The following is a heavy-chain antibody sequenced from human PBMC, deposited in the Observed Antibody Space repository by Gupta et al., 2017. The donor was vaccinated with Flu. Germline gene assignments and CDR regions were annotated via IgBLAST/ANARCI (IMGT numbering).Heavy chain of an antibody. Sequence: QVHLVQSGAEVKKPGAAVKVSCKGYESTFIQYAMYLVRQAPGQSLEWIGRINAVDGDTKYSQKFQGRITITRDTSANTDYMELSSLTFEDTAVYYCARGASYCSKGACSWGYYFQYWGQGTLVTVSS. D-gene: IGHD2-8*01. CDR2: INAVDGDT. J-gene: IGHJ4*02. CDR1: ESTFIQYA. CDR3: ARGASYCSKGACSWGYYFQY. V-gene: IGHV1-3*01.